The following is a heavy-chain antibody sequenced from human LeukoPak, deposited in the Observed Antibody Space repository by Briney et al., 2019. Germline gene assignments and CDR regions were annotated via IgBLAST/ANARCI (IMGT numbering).Heavy chain of an antibody. D-gene: IGHD1-7*01. CDR1: GFIFSGSA. CDR3: ARDSAWNYDY. CDR2: ISRNGNDK. V-gene: IGHV3-30-3*01. Sequence: GTSLRLSCATSGFIFSGSAMHWVRQAPGKGLEWLAVISRNGNDKFYSDYVKGRFTISRDNPQSTVYLQMNSLRGEDTAAYYCARDSAWNYDYWGQGTLVTVSS. J-gene: IGHJ4*02.